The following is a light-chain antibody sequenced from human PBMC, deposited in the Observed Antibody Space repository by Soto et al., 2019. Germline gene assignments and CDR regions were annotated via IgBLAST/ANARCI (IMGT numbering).Light chain of an antibody. CDR3: SSYKSATTYV. CDR1: SSDVGAYNY. Sequence: QSVLTQPASVSGSPGQSITLSCTGTSSDVGAYNYASWYQQYPGEAPKVIIYDVSHRPAGVSNRFSGSKSGNTASLTISGLQTQHEADYYCSSYKSATTYVFGTGTKATVL. V-gene: IGLV2-14*01. CDR2: DVS. J-gene: IGLJ1*01.